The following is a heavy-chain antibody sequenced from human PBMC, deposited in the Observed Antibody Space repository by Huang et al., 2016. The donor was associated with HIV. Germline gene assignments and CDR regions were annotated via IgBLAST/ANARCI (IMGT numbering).Heavy chain of an antibody. CDR1: ADSGFGVLGYA. Sequence: EVQLPESGGTLVPPGGSLRLSCADSADSGFGVLGYAMSGAVQAPGKGVEWVSAVRYSGRSTNYADSVRGRFTISRKNSKITVHLQMNNLRAEDTAVYYCSTWWLSNRTPATAFDNWGRGTLVTISS. CDR2: VRYSGRST. V-gene: IGHV3-23*01. CDR3: STWWLSNRTPATAFDN. J-gene: IGHJ4*02. D-gene: IGHD2-15*01.